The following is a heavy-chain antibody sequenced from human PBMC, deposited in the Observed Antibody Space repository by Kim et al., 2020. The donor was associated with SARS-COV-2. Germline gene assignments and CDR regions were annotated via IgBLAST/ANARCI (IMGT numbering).Heavy chain of an antibody. D-gene: IGHD1-26*01. CDR3: ARRSALGRYNWYDP. Sequence: NPSLKSRVTISVDTSKNQFSLKLSSVPAADTAVYYCARRSALGRYNWYDPWGQRTLVTVSS. J-gene: IGHJ5*02. V-gene: IGHV4-34*01.